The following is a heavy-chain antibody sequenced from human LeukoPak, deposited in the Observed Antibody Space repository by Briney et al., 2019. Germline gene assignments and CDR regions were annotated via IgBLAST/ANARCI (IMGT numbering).Heavy chain of an antibody. Sequence: SETLSLTCTVSGGSISSYYWSWIRQPPGKGLEWIGEINHSGSTNYNPSLKSRVTISVDTSKNQSSLKLSSVTAADTAVYYCARQGDGYKYYYYYYMDVWGKGTTVTISS. V-gene: IGHV4-34*01. J-gene: IGHJ6*03. CDR2: INHSGST. CDR1: GGSISSYY. D-gene: IGHD5-24*01. CDR3: ARQGDGYKYYYYYYMDV.